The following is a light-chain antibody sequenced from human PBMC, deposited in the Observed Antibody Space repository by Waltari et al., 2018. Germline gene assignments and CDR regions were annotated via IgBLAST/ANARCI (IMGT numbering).Light chain of an antibody. CDR3: QQRSNWPPLT. V-gene: IGKV3-11*01. CDR1: QSGSSY. J-gene: IGKJ4*01. CDR2: DAS. Sequence: EIVLTQSPPTLSSSPGERATLPCRASQSGSSYLAWCYQNPGQAPRLLIYDASNRATGIPARFSGSGSGTDLTLTISSLEPEDFAVYYCQQRSNWPPLTFGGGTKVEIK.